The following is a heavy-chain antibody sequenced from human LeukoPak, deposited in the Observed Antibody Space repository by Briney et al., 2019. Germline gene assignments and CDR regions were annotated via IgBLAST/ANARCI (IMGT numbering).Heavy chain of an antibody. CDR2: IYSGGST. D-gene: IGHD6-13*01. V-gene: IGHV3-53*01. CDR3: ARDQRGTGTLYY. Sequence: GGSLRLSCAASGFTVSSSYMSWVRQAPGKGLEWVSVIYSGGSTYYADSVKGRFTISRDNSKNTLYLQMNSLRAEDTAVYYCARDQRGTGTLYYWGQGTLVTVSS. J-gene: IGHJ4*02. CDR1: GFTVSSSY.